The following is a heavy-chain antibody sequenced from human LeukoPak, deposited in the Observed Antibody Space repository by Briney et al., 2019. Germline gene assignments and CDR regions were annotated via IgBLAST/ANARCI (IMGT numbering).Heavy chain of an antibody. CDR1: GFTFSDCC. D-gene: IGHD6-13*01. Sequence: PGGSLRLSCAASGFTFSDCCMHWVRQAPGKGLEWVPRINTDGSTINYADSVKGRFTISRDNSKNTLYLQMNSLRAEDTAVYYCAKDLSVGDGYSSSWPYYFDYWGQGTLVTVSS. CDR3: AKDLSVGDGYSSSWPYYFDY. V-gene: IGHV3-74*01. CDR2: INTDGSTI. J-gene: IGHJ4*02.